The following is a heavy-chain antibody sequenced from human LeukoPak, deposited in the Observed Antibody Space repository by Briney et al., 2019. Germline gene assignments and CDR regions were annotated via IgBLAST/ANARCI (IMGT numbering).Heavy chain of an antibody. Sequence: SETLSLTCTVSGGSISSGSYYWSWIRQPAGKGLEWIGRIYTSGSTNYNPSLKSRVTISVDTSKNRFSLKLNPVTAADTAVYYCARDSSSPRVKYFQHWGQGTLVTVSS. J-gene: IGHJ1*01. CDR1: GGSISSGSYY. CDR2: IYTSGST. CDR3: ARDSSSPRVKYFQH. D-gene: IGHD6-6*01. V-gene: IGHV4-61*02.